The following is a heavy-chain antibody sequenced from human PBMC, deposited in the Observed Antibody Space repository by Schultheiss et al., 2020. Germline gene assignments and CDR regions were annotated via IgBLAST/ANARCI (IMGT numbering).Heavy chain of an antibody. CDR1: GGSISSSSYY. D-gene: IGHD5-24*01. Sequence: SQTLSLTCTVSGGSISSSSYYWGWIRQPPEKGLEWIGSIYYSGSTYYNPSLKSRVTISVDTSKNQFSLKLSSVTAADTAVYYCSGDGYNFDYWGQGTLVTVSS. J-gene: IGHJ4*02. CDR2: IYYSGST. V-gene: IGHV4-39*07. CDR3: SGDGYNFDY.